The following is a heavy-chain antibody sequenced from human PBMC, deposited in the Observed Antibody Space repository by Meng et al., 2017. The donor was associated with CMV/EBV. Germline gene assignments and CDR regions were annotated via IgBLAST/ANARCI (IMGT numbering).Heavy chain of an antibody. Sequence: QLVRAGSGGGVVQPGRSLRLSCAVSGFMFSDYGMHCVRQAPGKAPEWVAFILKDGSDKFYRDSVKGRFTISRDPGKNTLYLQMDSLRPEDTAIYYCVRDGDSSNWPLDYWGQGTLVTVSS. V-gene: IGHV3-30*03. J-gene: IGHJ4*02. D-gene: IGHD6-13*01. CDR2: ILKDGSDK. CDR1: GFMFSDYG. CDR3: VRDGDSSNWPLDY.